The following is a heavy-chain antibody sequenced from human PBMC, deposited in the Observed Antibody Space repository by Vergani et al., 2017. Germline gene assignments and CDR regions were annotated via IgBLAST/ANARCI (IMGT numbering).Heavy chain of an antibody. CDR3: AKAGGSRVVIGPYYMDV. Sequence: EVQLVESGGGLVQPGGSLRLSCAASGFTFSTYAMTWVRQAPGKGLEWVSTISSDGGSTYYADSVKGRFTISRDNSKNTLSLQMNSLTAEDTAVYYCAKAGGSRVVIGPYYMDVWGKGTTVTVSS. CDR2: ISSDGGST. D-gene: IGHD3-3*01. V-gene: IGHV3-23*04. CDR1: GFTFSTYA. J-gene: IGHJ6*03.